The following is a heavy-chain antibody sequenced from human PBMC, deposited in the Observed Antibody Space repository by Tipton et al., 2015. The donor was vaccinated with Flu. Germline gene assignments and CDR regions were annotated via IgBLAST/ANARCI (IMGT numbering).Heavy chain of an antibody. V-gene: IGHV4-4*07. CDR2: IYSSGST. D-gene: IGHD3-10*01. Sequence: TLSLTCTVSGGSLSSFYWTWIRQPAGKGLEWIGRIYSSGSTKYNPSLKSRVTMSVDTSKNQFSLSLSSVTVADTAVYYCARGSGSGTFVIFDYWGQGTLVAVSS. CDR1: GGSLSSFY. CDR3: ARGSGSGTFVIFDY. J-gene: IGHJ4*02.